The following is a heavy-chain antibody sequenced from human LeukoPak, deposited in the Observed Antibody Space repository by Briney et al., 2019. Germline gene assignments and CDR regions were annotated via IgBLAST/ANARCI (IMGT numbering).Heavy chain of an antibody. CDR2: INEDGSEI. CDR1: GFTFSRSW. J-gene: IGHJ4*02. CDR3: ARDPMTYDYFDY. V-gene: IGHV3-7*01. Sequence: GGSLRLSCAASGFTFSRSWMTWVRQAPGKGLEWVASINEDGSEIHYVDSVKGRFTISRDNAKDSLYLQMNSLTAEDTAVYYCARDPMTYDYFDYWGQGTLVTVSS. D-gene: IGHD3-22*01.